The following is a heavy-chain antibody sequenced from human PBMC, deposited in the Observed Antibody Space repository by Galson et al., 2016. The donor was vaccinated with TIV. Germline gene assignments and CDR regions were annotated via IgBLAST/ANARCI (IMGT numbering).Heavy chain of an antibody. CDR2: ILPVSRTS. Sequence: SVKVSCKASGGTFNNFAFNWVRQAPGQGLEWMGGILPVSRTSNYAQKFQDRVTFTTDESTNTAYMALNGLRSDDTAVYYCARDVPCGGSCSFFDNWGQGTPVTVSA. V-gene: IGHV1-69*05. CDR1: GGTFNNFA. J-gene: IGHJ4*02. CDR3: ARDVPCGGSCSFFDN. D-gene: IGHD2-21*02.